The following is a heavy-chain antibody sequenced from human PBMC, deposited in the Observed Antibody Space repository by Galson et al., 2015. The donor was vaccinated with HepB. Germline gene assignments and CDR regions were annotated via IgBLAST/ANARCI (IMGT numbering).Heavy chain of an antibody. CDR2: IVVGSGNT. CDR3: ARVKLGYSSRWDGYPLDN. J-gene: IGHJ4*02. Sequence: SVKVSCKASGFTFTSSAVQWVRQARGQRLEWIGWIVVGSGNTNYAQKCQERVTITRVMSTSTAYMELSSLRANDTAVYYCARVKLGYSSRWDGYPLDNWGQGTLVTVSS. V-gene: IGHV1-58*01. CDR1: GFTFTSSA. D-gene: IGHD6-13*01.